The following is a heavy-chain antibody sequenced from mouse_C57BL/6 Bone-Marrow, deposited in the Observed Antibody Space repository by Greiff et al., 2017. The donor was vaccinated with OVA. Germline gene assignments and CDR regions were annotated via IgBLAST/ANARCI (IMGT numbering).Heavy chain of an antibody. V-gene: IGHV5-4*01. CDR2: ISDGGSYT. CDR1: GFTFSSYA. J-gene: IGHJ2*01. Sequence: EVKLMESGGGLVKPGGSLKLSCAASGFTFSSYAMSWVRQTPEKRLEWVATISDGGSYTYYPDNVKGRFTISRDNAKNNLYLQMSHLKSADTAMYYCAREGYWGQGTTLTVSS. CDR3: AREGY.